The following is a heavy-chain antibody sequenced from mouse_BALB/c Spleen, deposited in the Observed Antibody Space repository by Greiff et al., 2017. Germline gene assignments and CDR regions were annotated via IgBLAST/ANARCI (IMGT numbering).Heavy chain of an antibody. Sequence: EVKLVESGGGLVQPGGSLRLSCATSGFTFTDYYLSWVRQPPGKALEWLGFIRNKANGYTTEYSASVKGRFTISRDNSQSILYLQMNTLRAEDSATYYCARTDYYYCSSYFGFAYWGQGTLVTVSA. V-gene: IGHV7-3*02. D-gene: IGHD1-1*01. CDR1: GFTFTDYY. CDR3: ARTDYYYCSSYFGFAY. J-gene: IGHJ3*01. CDR2: IRNKANGYTT.